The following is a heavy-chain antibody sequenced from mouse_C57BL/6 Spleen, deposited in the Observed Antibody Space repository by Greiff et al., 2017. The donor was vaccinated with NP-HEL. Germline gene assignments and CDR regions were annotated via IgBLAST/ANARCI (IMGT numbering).Heavy chain of an antibody. Sequence: VQLQQSGPELVKPGASVKISCKASGYTFTDYYMNWVKQSHGKSLEWIGDINPNNGGTSYNQKFKGKATLTVDKSSSTAYMELRSLTSEDSAVYYCARERGPITTSFDYWGQGTTLTVSS. CDR1: GYTFTDYY. V-gene: IGHV1-26*01. J-gene: IGHJ2*01. CDR2: INPNNGGT. D-gene: IGHD1-1*01. CDR3: ARERGPITTSFDY.